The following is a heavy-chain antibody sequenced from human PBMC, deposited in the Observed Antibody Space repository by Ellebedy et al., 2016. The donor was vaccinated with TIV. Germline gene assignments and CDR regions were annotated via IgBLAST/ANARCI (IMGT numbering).Heavy chain of an antibody. CDR2: IYYSGST. V-gene: IGHV4-39*07. J-gene: IGHJ5*02. Sequence: SETLSLXCTVSGGSISSSSYYWGWIRQPPGKGLEWIGSIYYSGSTYYNPSLKSRVTISVDTSKNQFSLKLSSVTAADTAVYYCAREASGYYSPNNWFDPWGQGTLVTVSS. CDR1: GGSISSSSYY. D-gene: IGHD3-22*01. CDR3: AREASGYYSPNNWFDP.